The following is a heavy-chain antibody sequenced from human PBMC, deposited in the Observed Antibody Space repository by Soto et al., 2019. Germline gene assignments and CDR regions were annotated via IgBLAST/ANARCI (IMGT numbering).Heavy chain of an antibody. Sequence: GGSLRLSCAASGFTFNSYAMSWVRQAPGKGLECVSGISGSGVDTYYADSVKGRFTISRDNSKNTLYLQMNSLRADDTAVYYCAKETYNSGSYYFDSWGQGTLVTVSS. CDR1: GFTFNSYA. D-gene: IGHD3-10*01. V-gene: IGHV3-23*01. J-gene: IGHJ4*02. CDR3: AKETYNSGSYYFDS. CDR2: ISGSGVDT.